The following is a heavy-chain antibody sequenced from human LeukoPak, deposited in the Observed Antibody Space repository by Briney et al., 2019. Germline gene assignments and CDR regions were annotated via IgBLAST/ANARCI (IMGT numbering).Heavy chain of an antibody. Sequence: SETLSLTCTVSGGSISSYYWSWIRQPPGKGLEWIGYIYYSGSTNYNPSLKSRVTISVDTSKNQFSLKLSSVTAADTAVYYCARRSDFWSGYSYYFDYWGQGTLVTVSS. CDR1: GGSISSYY. J-gene: IGHJ4*02. D-gene: IGHD3-3*01. CDR2: IYYSGST. V-gene: IGHV4-59*08. CDR3: ARRSDFWSGYSYYFDY.